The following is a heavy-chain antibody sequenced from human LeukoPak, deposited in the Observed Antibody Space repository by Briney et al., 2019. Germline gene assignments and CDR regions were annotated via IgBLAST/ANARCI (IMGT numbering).Heavy chain of an antibody. CDR3: TRLGSSGWYNWFDP. D-gene: IGHD6-19*01. V-gene: IGHV3-73*01. CDR1: GFTFSGPA. CDR2: IRSKANSYAT. Sequence: GGSLRLSCAASGFTFSGPAMHWVRQASGKGLEWVGRIRSKANSYATAYAASVKGRFTISRDDSKNTAYLQMNSLKTEDTAVYYCTRLGSSGWYNWFDPWGQGTLVTVSS. J-gene: IGHJ5*02.